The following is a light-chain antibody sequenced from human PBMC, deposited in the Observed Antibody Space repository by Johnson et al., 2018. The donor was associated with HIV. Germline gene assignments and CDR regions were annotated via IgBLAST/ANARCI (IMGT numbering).Light chain of an antibody. CDR3: GTWDSSLSVPYV. J-gene: IGLJ1*01. V-gene: IGLV1-51*01. Sequence: QSVLTQPPSVSAAPGQKVTISCSGSSSNLGNNYVSWYQQLPGTAPKLLIYDNNKRPSGIPDRFSGSKSGTSATLGITGLQTGDEADYYCGTWDSSLSVPYVFGTGTKVTVL. CDR1: SSNLGNNY. CDR2: DNN.